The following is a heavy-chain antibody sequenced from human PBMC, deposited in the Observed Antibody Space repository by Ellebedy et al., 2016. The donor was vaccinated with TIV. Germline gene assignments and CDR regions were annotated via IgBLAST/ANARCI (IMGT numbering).Heavy chain of an antibody. CDR2: IWIDGSND. CDR3: APDRAAKDRGAITPPGAFDL. V-gene: IGHV3-33*01. J-gene: IGHJ3*01. Sequence: GESLKISCEASRFTFSNYGMHWVRQAPGKGLEWVAVIWIDGSNDYYADSVKGRFAISRDNSKKTLYLQMNSLRAEDTAVYYCAPDRAAKDRGAITPPGAFDLWGQGTTVTVSS. D-gene: IGHD3-10*01. CDR1: RFTFSNYG.